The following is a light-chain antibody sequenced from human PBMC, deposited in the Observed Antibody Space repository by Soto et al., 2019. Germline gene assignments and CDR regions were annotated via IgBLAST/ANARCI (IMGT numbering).Light chain of an antibody. J-gene: IGKJ3*01. CDR2: DAS. Sequence: IVVTQSPATLSVSPGERATLSCRASQSIGSYLAWYQHKLGQPPRLLIYDASNRATGIPVRFSGSGSGTDFTLTISSLEPEDFAVYYCQQRSTWPPFSFGPGTKVDIK. CDR3: QQRSTWPPFS. V-gene: IGKV3-11*01. CDR1: QSIGSY.